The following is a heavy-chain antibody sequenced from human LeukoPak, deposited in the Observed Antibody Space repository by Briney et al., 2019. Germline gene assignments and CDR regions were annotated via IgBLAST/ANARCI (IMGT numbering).Heavy chain of an antibody. CDR3: ARERRWRWLQFRSRGAFDI. J-gene: IGHJ3*02. Sequence: ASVKVSCKASGYTFTSYYMHWVRQAPGQGLEWMGIINPSGGSTSYAQKFQGRVTMTRDMSTSTVYMELSSLRSEDTAVYYCARERRWRWLQFRSRGAFDIWGQGTMVTVSS. V-gene: IGHV1-46*01. CDR2: INPSGGST. CDR1: GYTFTSYY. D-gene: IGHD5-24*01.